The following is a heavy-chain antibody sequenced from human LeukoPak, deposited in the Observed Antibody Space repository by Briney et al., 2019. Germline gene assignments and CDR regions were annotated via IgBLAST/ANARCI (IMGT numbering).Heavy chain of an antibody. CDR1: GFTFGSYG. CDR2: ISYDGSNK. CDR3: AKEIEKYSSSWQHFDY. D-gene: IGHD6-13*01. V-gene: IGHV3-30*18. Sequence: GRSLRLSCAASGFTFGSYGMHWVRQAPGKGLEWVAVISYDGSNKYYADSVKGRFTISRDNSKNTLYLQMNSLRAEDTAVYYCAKEIEKYSSSWQHFDYWGQGTLVTVSS. J-gene: IGHJ4*02.